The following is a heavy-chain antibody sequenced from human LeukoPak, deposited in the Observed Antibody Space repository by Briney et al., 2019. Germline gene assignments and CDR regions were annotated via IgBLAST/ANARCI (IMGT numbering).Heavy chain of an antibody. CDR3: ARAILRRIVGWAPFELSNWFDP. J-gene: IGHJ5*02. D-gene: IGHD2-21*01. V-gene: IGHV1-69*13. Sequence: ASVKVSCKASGGTFSSYAISWVRQAPGQGLEWMGGIIPIFGTANYAQKFQGRVTITADESTSTAYMELSSLRSEDTAVYYCARAILRRIVGWAPFELSNWFDPWGRGTLVTVSS. CDR2: IIPIFGTA. CDR1: GGTFSSYA.